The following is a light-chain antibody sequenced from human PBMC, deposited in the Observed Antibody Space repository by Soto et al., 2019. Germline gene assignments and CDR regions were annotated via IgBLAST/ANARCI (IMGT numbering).Light chain of an antibody. V-gene: IGKV3-20*01. Sequence: EVVLTQSPGTLSLSPGERATLSCRASQIVTINSLAWYQQKPGQPPRLLIYAASTRASAIPDRFSGSGSGTDFTLTISRLQSEDFVIYYCQQYNYWPRTFGLGTKLEIK. J-gene: IGKJ2*01. CDR3: QQYNYWPRT. CDR2: AAS. CDR1: QIVTINS.